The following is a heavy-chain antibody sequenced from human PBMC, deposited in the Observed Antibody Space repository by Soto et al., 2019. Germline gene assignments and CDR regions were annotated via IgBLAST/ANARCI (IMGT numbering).Heavy chain of an antibody. CDR2: INAGNGNT. CDR3: ARGMASIVPIFGYIDV. D-gene: IGHD5-12*01. CDR1: GYTFTSYA. Sequence: ASVKVSCKASGYTFTSYAVHWVRQAPGQRLEWMGWINAGNGNTKYSQKFQGRVTITSDTSASTAYMELSSLRSEDTAVYYCARGMASIVPIFGYIDVWGKGTRVTVPS. V-gene: IGHV1-3*01. J-gene: IGHJ6*03.